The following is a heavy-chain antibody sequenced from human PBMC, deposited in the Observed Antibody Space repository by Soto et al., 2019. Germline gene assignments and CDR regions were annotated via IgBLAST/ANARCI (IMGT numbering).Heavy chain of an antibody. D-gene: IGHD3-3*01. Sequence: QVQLVQSGAEVKKPGASVKVSCKASGYTFTSYDINWVRQATGQGLEWMGWMNPNSGNTGYAQKFQGRVTMTRNTYISTAYMELSSLISEDTAVYYCARGSTYYDFWSGYRSWFDPWGQGTLVTVSS. CDR3: ARGSTYYDFWSGYRSWFDP. CDR2: MNPNSGNT. J-gene: IGHJ5*02. CDR1: GYTFTSYD. V-gene: IGHV1-8*01.